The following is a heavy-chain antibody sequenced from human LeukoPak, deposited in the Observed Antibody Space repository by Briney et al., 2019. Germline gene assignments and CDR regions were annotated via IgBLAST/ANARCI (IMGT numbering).Heavy chain of an antibody. Sequence: SETLSLTCTVSGGSVSRGGHYWSWIRQPPGKGLEWIGYIYQSGTTNCNPSLKSRVTLSVDKSKNQFSLKLSSVTAADTAVYYCASDWAAMVYLDSWGQGTLVTVSS. CDR1: GGSVSRGGHY. CDR3: ASDWAAMVYLDS. J-gene: IGHJ4*02. CDR2: IYQSGTT. D-gene: IGHD5-18*01. V-gene: IGHV4-61*08.